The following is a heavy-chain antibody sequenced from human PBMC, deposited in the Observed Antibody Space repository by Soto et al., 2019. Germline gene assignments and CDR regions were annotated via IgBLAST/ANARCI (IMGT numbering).Heavy chain of an antibody. D-gene: IGHD3-10*01. CDR2: TYYKSKWSN. Sequence: QVQLQQSGPGLVKPSQTLSLTCAISGDSVSSNSAAWNWIRQSPSRGLEWLGRTYYKSKWSNEYSVSVKSRMTISPDTSKNQFSLRLNSVTPEDTAVYYCARTRGYFDSWGQGVLVTVSS. J-gene: IGHJ4*02. CDR3: ARTRGYFDS. CDR1: GDSVSSNSAA. V-gene: IGHV6-1*01.